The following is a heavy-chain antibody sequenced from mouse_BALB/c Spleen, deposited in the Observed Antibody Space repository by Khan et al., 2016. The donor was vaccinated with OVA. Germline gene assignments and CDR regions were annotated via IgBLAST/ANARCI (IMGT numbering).Heavy chain of an antibody. CDR2: IWGDGNT. Sequence: QVRLQQSGPGLVAPSQSLSITCTVSGFSLTSYGVNWVRQPPGKGLEWLGVIWGDGNTNFHSALRSRLSISKDNSKSQVFLKLNSLQTDDTATYYCAKDRGYYAVDYWGQGTSVTVSS. CDR1: GFSLTSYG. J-gene: IGHJ4*01. V-gene: IGHV2-3*01. CDR3: AKDRGYYAVDY.